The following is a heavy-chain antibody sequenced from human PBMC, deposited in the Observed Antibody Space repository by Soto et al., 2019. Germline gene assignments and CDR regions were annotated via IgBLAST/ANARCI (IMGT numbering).Heavy chain of an antibody. J-gene: IGHJ6*02. CDR1: GGTFSSYA. V-gene: IGHV1-69*01. CDR3: ARSHGGGSYFVGYYGMDV. D-gene: IGHD1-26*01. Sequence: QVQLVQSGAEVKKPGSSVKVSCKASGGTFSSYAISWVRQAPGQGLEWMGGIIPIFGTANYAQKIQGRVTITADESTSTAYMELSSLRSEDTAVYYCARSHGGGSYFVGYYGMDVWGQGTTVTVSS. CDR2: IIPIFGTA.